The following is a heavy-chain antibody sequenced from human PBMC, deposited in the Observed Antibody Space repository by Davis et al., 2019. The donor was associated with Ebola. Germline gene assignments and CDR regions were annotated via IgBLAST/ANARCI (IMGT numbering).Heavy chain of an antibody. CDR1: GGSISSSSYY. CDR3: ARRRTRGIAALDY. V-gene: IGHV4-39*01. D-gene: IGHD6-13*01. CDR2: IYYSGST. J-gene: IGHJ4*02. Sequence: SETLSLTCTVSGGSISSSSYYWGWIRQPPGKGLEWIGSIYYSGSTYYNPSLKSRVTISVDTSKNQFSLKLSSVTAADTAVYYCARRRTRGIAALDYWGQGTLVTVSS.